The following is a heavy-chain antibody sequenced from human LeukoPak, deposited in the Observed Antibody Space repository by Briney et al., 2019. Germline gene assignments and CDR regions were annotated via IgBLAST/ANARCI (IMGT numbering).Heavy chain of an antibody. V-gene: IGHV1-8*03. D-gene: IGHD2-2*01. CDR3: ARARIDCSSTSCDDAFDI. CDR1: GYTFTSYD. Sequence: GASVKVSCKASGYTFTSYDINWLRQATGQGLEWMGWMNPNSGNTGYAQKFQGRVTITRNTSISTAYMELSSLRSEDTAVYYCARARIDCSSTSCDDAFDIWGQGTMVTVSS. CDR2: MNPNSGNT. J-gene: IGHJ3*02.